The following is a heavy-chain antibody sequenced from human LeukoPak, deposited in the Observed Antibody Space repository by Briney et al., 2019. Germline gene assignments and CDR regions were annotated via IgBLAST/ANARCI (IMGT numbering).Heavy chain of an antibody. D-gene: IGHD2-2*01. V-gene: IGHV3-11*01. CDR1: GFTFSDYY. J-gene: IGHJ4*02. CDR2: ISSSGSTI. Sequence: GGSLRLSCAASGFTFSDYYMSWIRQAPGKGLEWVSYISSSGSTIYYADSVKGRFTISRDNAKNSLYLQMNSLRAEDTAVYYCAKDPHIVVVPAAYFDYWGQGTLVTVSS. CDR3: AKDPHIVVVPAAYFDY.